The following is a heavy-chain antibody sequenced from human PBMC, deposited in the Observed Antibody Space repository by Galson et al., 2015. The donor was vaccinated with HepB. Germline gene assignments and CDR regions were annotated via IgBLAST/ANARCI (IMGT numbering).Heavy chain of an antibody. V-gene: IGHV1-69*13. J-gene: IGHJ6*03. D-gene: IGHD2-2*01. CDR1: GGTFSSYA. Sequence: SVKVSCKASGGTFSSYAISWVRQAPGQGLEWMGGIIPIFGTANYAQKFQGRVTITADESTSTAYMELSSLRSEDTAVYYCARGRGYCSSTSCFRGFNYYYMDVWGKGTTVTVSS. CDR3: ARGRGYCSSTSCFRGFNYYYMDV. CDR2: IIPIFGTA.